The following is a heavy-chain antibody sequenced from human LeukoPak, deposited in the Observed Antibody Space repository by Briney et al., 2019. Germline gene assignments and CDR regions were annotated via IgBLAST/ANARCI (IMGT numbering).Heavy chain of an antibody. Sequence: GGSLRLSCAASGFTFSSYAMHWVRQAPGKGLEWVAVISCDGSNKYYADSVKGRFTISRDNSKNTLYLQMNSLRAEDTAVYYCARDGNLGTGTTGYWGQGTLVTVSS. CDR2: ISCDGSNK. CDR3: ARDGNLGTGTTGY. CDR1: GFTFSSYA. V-gene: IGHV3-30-3*01. D-gene: IGHD1-7*01. J-gene: IGHJ4*02.